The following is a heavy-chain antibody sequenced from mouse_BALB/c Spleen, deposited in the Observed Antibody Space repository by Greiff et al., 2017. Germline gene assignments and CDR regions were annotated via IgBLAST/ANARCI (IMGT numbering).Heavy chain of an antibody. CDR1: GYSITSGYY. CDR3: ARDRSMITTAWFAY. V-gene: IGHV3-6*02. J-gene: IGHJ3*01. CDR2: ISYDGSN. D-gene: IGHD2-4*01. Sequence: EVQLQESGPGLVKPSQSLSLTCSVTGYSITSGYYWNWIRQFPGNKLEWMGYISYDGSNNYNPSLKNRISITRDTSKNQFFLKLNSVTTEDTATYYCARDRSMITTAWFAYWGQGTLVTVSA.